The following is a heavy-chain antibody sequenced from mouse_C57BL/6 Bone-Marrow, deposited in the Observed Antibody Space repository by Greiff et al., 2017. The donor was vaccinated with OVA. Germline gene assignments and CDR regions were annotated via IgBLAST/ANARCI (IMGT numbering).Heavy chain of an antibody. CDR1: GFTFSSYG. Sequence: EVNLVESGGDLVKPGGSLKLSCAASGFTFSSYGMSWVRQTPDKRLEWVATISSGGSYTYYPDSVKGRFTISRDNAKNTLYLQMSSLKSEDTAMYYCAREGITTVVANFDVWGTGTTVTVSS. V-gene: IGHV5-6*01. J-gene: IGHJ1*03. CDR3: AREGITTVVANFDV. D-gene: IGHD1-1*01. CDR2: ISSGGSYT.